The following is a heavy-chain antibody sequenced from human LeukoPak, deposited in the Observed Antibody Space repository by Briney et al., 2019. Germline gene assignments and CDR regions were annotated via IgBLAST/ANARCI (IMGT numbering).Heavy chain of an antibody. Sequence: GASVKVSCKASGYTFTSYYMHWVRQAPGRGLEWMGIINPSGGSTSYAQKFQGRVTMTRDTSTSTVYMELSRLRSDDTAVYYCARIPEGERIVDYWGQGTLVTVSS. CDR1: GYTFTSYY. CDR2: INPSGGST. J-gene: IGHJ4*02. D-gene: IGHD2/OR15-2a*01. CDR3: ARIPEGERIVDY. V-gene: IGHV1-46*01.